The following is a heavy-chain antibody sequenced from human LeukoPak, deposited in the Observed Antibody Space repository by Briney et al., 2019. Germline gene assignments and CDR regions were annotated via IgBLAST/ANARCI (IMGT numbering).Heavy chain of an antibody. CDR3: AKLGSWFYFDY. CDR1: GFTFSSYA. J-gene: IGHJ4*02. Sequence: GSLRLSCAASGFTFSSYAMTWVRQAPGTGLEWVSGISGSGGSTYYADSVKGRFTISRDNSKNTLYLQMNSLRAEDTAVFYCAKLGSWFYFDYWGQGTLVTVSS. CDR2: ISGSGGST. V-gene: IGHV3-23*01. D-gene: IGHD6-13*01.